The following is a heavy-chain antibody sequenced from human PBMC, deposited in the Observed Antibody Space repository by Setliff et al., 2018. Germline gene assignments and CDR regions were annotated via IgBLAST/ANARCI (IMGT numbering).Heavy chain of an antibody. D-gene: IGHD3-10*01. Sequence: GESLKISCAASGFIFSTYSMNWVRQAPGKGLEWVSYITSGSSTIYYADSVEGRFTISRDNAKNSLYLQMNSLRAEDTAVYYCARDLSPYYGSGSYPYNFDYWGQGTLVTVSS. CDR2: ITSGSSTI. CDR3: ARDLSPYYGSGSYPYNFDY. CDR1: GFIFSTYS. V-gene: IGHV3-48*01. J-gene: IGHJ4*02.